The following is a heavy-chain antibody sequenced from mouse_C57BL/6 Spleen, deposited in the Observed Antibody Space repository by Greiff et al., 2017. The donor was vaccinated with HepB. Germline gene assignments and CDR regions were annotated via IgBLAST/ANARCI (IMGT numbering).Heavy chain of an antibody. J-gene: IGHJ2*01. Sequence: EVMLVESGEGLVKPGGSLKLSCAASGFTFSSYAMSWVRQTPEKRLEWVAYISSGGDYIYYADTVKGRFTISRDNARNTLYLQMSSLKSEDTAMYYCTRGGGYYDYDGYYVDYWGQGTTLTVSS. CDR2: ISSGGDYI. CDR3: TRGGGYYDYDGYYVDY. CDR1: GFTFSSYA. D-gene: IGHD2-4*01. V-gene: IGHV5-9-1*02.